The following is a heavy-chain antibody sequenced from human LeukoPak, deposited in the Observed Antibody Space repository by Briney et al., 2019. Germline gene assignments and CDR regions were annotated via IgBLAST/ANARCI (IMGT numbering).Heavy chain of an antibody. CDR1: GFTFSSYG. J-gene: IGHJ6*02. Sequence: PGGSLRLSCAASGFTFSSYGMHWVRQAPGKGLEWVAVIWYDGSNKYYADSVKGRFTISRDNSKNTLYLQMNILRAEDTAVYYCARDVEHRYYYYYYGMDVWGQGTTVTVSS. CDR2: IWYDGSNK. V-gene: IGHV3-33*01. CDR3: ARDVEHRYYYYYYGMDV.